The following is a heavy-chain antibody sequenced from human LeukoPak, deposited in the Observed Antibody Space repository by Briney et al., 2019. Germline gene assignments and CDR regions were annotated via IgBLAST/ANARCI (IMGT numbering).Heavy chain of an antibody. CDR1: GGSISNTNW. V-gene: IGHV4-4*02. CDR2: ISLTGLT. D-gene: IGHD2-21*01. J-gene: IGHJ4*02. CDR3: SSENGAFSPCGY. Sequence: SETLSLTCGVSGGSISNTNWWNWVRQPPGQGLEWIGEISLTGLTHYNPSLESRVTVSLDKSKNQLSLNLTSVTAADTAVYYCSSENGAFSPCGYWRRGTLVSVLS.